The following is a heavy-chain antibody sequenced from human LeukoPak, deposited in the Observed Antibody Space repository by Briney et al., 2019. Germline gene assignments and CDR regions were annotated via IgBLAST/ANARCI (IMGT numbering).Heavy chain of an antibody. D-gene: IGHD1-1*01. J-gene: IGHJ4*02. V-gene: IGHV3-20*04. CDR2: INWNGGST. CDR3: ARDVSWGTSYFDY. CDR1: GFTFDDHG. Sequence: GGSLRLSCIASGFTFDDHGMSWVRQAPGKGLEWVSNINWNGGSTGHVDSVKGRFTISRDNGKNSLYLQMNNLRVEDTAFYYCARDVSWGTSYFDYWGQGILVTVSS.